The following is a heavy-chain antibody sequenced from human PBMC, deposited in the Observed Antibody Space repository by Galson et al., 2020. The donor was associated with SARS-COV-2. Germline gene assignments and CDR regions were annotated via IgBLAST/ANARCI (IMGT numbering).Heavy chain of an antibody. V-gene: IGHV1-18*01. CDR1: GYTFTSAG. D-gene: IGHD3-10*01. CDR2: INPQNGKT. J-gene: IGHJ4*02. CDR3: GRDESITVVRGVPCDS. Sequence: GESLKISCKASGYTFTSAGITWVRQAPGQGLEWMGWINPQNGKTDYVKKFQGRVTMTTDSYTKTAYLELRSLTFDDTAVYYCGRDESITVVRGVPCDSWGQGTLVTVSS.